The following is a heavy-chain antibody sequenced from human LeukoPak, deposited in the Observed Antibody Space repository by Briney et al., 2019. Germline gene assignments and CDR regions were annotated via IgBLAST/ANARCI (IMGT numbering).Heavy chain of an antibody. V-gene: IGHV4-59*01. J-gene: IGHJ5*02. CDR2: IYYSGST. Sequence: PSETLSLTCTVSGGTISRYYWSWIRQPPGKGLEWIGYIYYSGSTNYNPSLKSRVTISVDTSKNQFSLKLSSVTAADTAVYYCARASFQDWFDPWGQGTLVTVSS. CDR3: ARASFQDWFDP. D-gene: IGHD3-16*01. CDR1: GGTISRYY.